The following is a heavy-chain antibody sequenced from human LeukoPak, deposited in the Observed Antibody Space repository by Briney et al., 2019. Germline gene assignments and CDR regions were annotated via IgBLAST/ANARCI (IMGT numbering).Heavy chain of an antibody. CDR2: IYSGGST. CDR3: ARDPSIAVAETGGDFDY. J-gene: IGHJ4*02. D-gene: IGHD6-19*01. CDR1: GFTVSSNY. V-gene: IGHV3-66*01. Sequence: GGSLRLSCAASGFTVSSNYMSWVRQAPGKGLEWVSVIYSGGSTYYADSVKGRFTISRDNSKNTLYLQMNSLRAEDTAVYYCARDPSIAVAETGGDFDYWGQGTLVTVSS.